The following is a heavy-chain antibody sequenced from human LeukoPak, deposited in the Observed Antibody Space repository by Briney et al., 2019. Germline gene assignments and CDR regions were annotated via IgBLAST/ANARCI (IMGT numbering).Heavy chain of an antibody. Sequence: SETLSLTCTVSGGSISSSSYYWGWIRQPPGKGLEWIGSIYYSGSTYYNPSLKSRVTISVDTSKNQFSLKLSSVTAADTAVYYCARGRGYYYDSSGSFDPWGQGTLVTVSS. J-gene: IGHJ5*02. CDR3: ARGRGYYYDSSGSFDP. V-gene: IGHV4-39*07. D-gene: IGHD3-22*01. CDR2: IYYSGST. CDR1: GGSISSSSYY.